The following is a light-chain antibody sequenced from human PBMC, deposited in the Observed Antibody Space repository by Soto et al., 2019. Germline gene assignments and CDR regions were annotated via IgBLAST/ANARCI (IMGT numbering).Light chain of an antibody. CDR3: QQSYSSPYT. V-gene: IGKV3-20*01. CDR1: QSVTSTY. Sequence: EIVLTQSPGTLSLSPGERATLSCRASQSVTSTYLAWYQQKPGQAPRLLIYGASSRATGVPDRFTGSGSGTEFTLTISSLQPEDFATYYCQQSYSSPYTFGQGTKVDIK. CDR2: GAS. J-gene: IGKJ2*01.